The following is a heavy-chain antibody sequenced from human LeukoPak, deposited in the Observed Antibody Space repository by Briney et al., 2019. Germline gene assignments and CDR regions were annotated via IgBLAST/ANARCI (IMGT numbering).Heavy chain of an antibody. D-gene: IGHD2/OR15-2a*01. J-gene: IGHJ4*02. V-gene: IGHV3-64D*09. Sequence: PGGSLRLSCSASGFTFSSYSMHWVRQAAGKGLEYVSAISSDGGTAYYADSVKDRFTISRDNSKNTLYLQMSSLRAEETAVYYCVKGILYAPMTDFVCWGPGTLVTVSS. CDR2: ISSDGGTA. CDR1: GFTFSSYS. CDR3: VKGILYAPMTDFVC.